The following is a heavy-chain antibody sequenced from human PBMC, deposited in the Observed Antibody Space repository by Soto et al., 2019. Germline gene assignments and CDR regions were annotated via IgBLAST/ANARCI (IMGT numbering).Heavy chain of an antibody. CDR3: AKDPQGGYDLGVFGY. V-gene: IGHV1-18*01. D-gene: IGHD5-12*01. CDR1: GYTFTSYG. J-gene: IGHJ4*02. Sequence: ASVKVSCKASGYTFTSYGISWVRQAPGQGLEWMGWISAYNGNTNYAQKLQGRVTMTTDTSTSTAYMELRSLRAEDTAVYYCAKDPQGGYDLGVFGYWGQGTLVTVSS. CDR2: ISAYNGNT.